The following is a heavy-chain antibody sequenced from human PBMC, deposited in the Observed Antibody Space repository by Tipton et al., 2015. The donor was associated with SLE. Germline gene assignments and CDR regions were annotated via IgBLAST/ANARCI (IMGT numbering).Heavy chain of an antibody. CDR2: IWYDGSHE. D-gene: IGHD6-6*01. Sequence: GSLRLSCAASGFTFRSYGMHWVRQAPGKGLEWVAFIWYDGSHEYYADSVKGRFTISRDNSMNTLYLQMNNLKTEDTAVYYCAKTSDTSSSRDYWGQGTLVTVSA. J-gene: IGHJ4*02. V-gene: IGHV3-30*02. CDR3: AKTSDTSSSRDY. CDR1: GFTFRSYG.